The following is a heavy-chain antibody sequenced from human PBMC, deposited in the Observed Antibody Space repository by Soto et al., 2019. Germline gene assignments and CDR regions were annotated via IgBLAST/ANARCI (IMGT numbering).Heavy chain of an antibody. Sequence: GGSLRLSCAASGFTFSSYTMNWVRQAPGKGLEWVSSISTSSRYIYYSDSVKGRFTISSDNAKNSLYLQMNSLRAEDTAVYYCARVSGGYSPFDYWGQGTLVTVSS. CDR1: GFTFSSYT. J-gene: IGHJ4*02. D-gene: IGHD3-22*01. CDR3: ARVSGGYSPFDY. V-gene: IGHV3-21*01. CDR2: ISTSSRYI.